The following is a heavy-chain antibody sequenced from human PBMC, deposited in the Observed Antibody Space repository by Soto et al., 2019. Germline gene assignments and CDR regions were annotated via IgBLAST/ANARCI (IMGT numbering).Heavy chain of an antibody. V-gene: IGHV5-51*01. Sequence: GESLKISCKGSGYSFTSYWIGWVRQMPGKGLEWMGIIYPGDSDTRYSPSFQGQVTISADKSISTAYLQWSSLKASATAMYYCARRHSSGYYPYAFDIWGQGTMVTVSS. D-gene: IGHD3-22*01. J-gene: IGHJ3*02. CDR2: IYPGDSDT. CDR1: GYSFTSYW. CDR3: ARRHSSGYYPYAFDI.